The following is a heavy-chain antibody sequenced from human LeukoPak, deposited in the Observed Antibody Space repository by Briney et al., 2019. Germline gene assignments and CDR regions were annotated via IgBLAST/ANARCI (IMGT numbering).Heavy chain of an antibody. Sequence: SETLSLTCTVSGGSISSYYWSWIRQPPGKGLGWIGEIYHSGSTNYNPSLKSRVTISVDKSKNQFSLKLSSVTAADTAVYYCARAPVGAISFWFDPWGQGTLVTVSS. D-gene: IGHD1-26*01. CDR1: GGSISSYY. CDR2: IYHSGST. CDR3: ARAPVGAISFWFDP. V-gene: IGHV4-59*12. J-gene: IGHJ5*02.